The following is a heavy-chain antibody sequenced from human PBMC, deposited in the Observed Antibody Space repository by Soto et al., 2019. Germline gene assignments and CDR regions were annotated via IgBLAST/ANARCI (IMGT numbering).Heavy chain of an antibody. Sequence: GGSLRLSCAASGFTFSNYGMHWVRQAPGKGLEWVAIIWYDGNNAYYADSVKVRFTISRDNSKNTVYLQMSSLRAEDTAVYYCARGYRSGYSAFDYWGQGTLVTVSS. CDR3: ARGYRSGYSAFDY. D-gene: IGHD3-22*01. J-gene: IGHJ4*02. V-gene: IGHV3-33*01. CDR1: GFTFSNYG. CDR2: IWYDGNNA.